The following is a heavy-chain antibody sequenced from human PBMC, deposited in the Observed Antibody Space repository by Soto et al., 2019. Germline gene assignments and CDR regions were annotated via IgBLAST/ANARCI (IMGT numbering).Heavy chain of an antibody. CDR3: ARDYDFWSGNYYYYGMDV. CDR1: GYTCSSHG. D-gene: IGHD3-3*01. Sequence: QVQLVQSGAEVQKPGASVKVSCKTSGYTCSSHGISWVRQAPGQGLEWMGWISPTHGNTNHAQKFQGRVTMTTDTSTSTAYMELRSLRSDDTAVYYCARDYDFWSGNYYYYGMDVWGQGTTVTVSS. J-gene: IGHJ6*01. CDR2: ISPTHGNT. V-gene: IGHV1-18*01.